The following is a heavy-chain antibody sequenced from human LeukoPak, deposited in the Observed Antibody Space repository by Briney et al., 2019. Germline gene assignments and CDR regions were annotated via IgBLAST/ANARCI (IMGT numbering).Heavy chain of an antibody. J-gene: IGHJ4*02. Sequence: PSETLSLTCTVSGGSISSYYWNWIRQPPGKGLEWIGYIYYSGTTNYNPSLKSRVSMSVDTSKNQFSLKLSSVTAADTVVYYCARGRSYGYYWGQGTLVTVSS. V-gene: IGHV4-59*01. D-gene: IGHD5-18*01. CDR3: ARGRSYGYY. CDR2: IYYSGTT. CDR1: GGSISSYY.